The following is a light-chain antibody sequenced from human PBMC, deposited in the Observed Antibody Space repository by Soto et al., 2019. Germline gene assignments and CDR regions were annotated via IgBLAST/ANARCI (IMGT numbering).Light chain of an antibody. CDR2: DAS. Sequence: EIVMTQSPATLSVSPGERATLSCRASQSVSSYLAWYQQKPGLPTRLLIYDASTRATGIPDRFSGSGSGTEFTLTISSLQSADFAVYDCQQYSNWPPLYTFGRGTKLEIK. CDR1: QSVSSY. V-gene: IGKV3-15*01. CDR3: QQYSNWPPLYT. J-gene: IGKJ2*01.